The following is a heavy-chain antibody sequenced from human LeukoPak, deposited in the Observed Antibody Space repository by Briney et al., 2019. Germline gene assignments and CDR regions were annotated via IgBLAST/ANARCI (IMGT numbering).Heavy chain of an antibody. D-gene: IGHD3-3*01. CDR1: GGSISSSSYY. J-gene: IGHJ4*02. Sequence: MPSETLSLTCTVSGGSISSSSYYWGWIRQPPGKGLEWIGSIYYSGSTYYNPSLKSRVTISVDTSKNQFSLKLSSVTAADTAVYYCARDTHFGVVYFDYWGQGTLVTVSS. V-gene: IGHV4-39*07. CDR2: IYYSGST. CDR3: ARDTHFGVVYFDY.